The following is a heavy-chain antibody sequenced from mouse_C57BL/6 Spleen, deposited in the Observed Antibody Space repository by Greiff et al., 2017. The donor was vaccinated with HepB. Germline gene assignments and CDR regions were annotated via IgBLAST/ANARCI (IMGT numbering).Heavy chain of an antibody. CDR2: IYPGDGDT. J-gene: IGHJ4*01. V-gene: IGHV1-82*01. CDR1: GYAFSSSW. D-gene: IGHD2-2*01. Sequence: QIQLQQSGPELVKPGASVKISCKASGYAFSSSWMNWVKQRPGKGLEWIGRIYPGDGDTNYNGKFKGKATLTADKSSSTAYMQLSSLTSEDSAVYFCARKGENGYDSYYAMDYWGQGTSVTVSS. CDR3: ARKGENGYDSYYAMDY.